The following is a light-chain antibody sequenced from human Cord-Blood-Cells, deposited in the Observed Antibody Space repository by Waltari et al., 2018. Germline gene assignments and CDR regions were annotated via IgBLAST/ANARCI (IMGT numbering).Light chain of an antibody. CDR3: QQSYSTLPIT. CDR2: AAS. J-gene: IGKJ5*01. V-gene: IGKV1-39*01. Sequence: DIQMTQSPSSLSAYVGARVTITCRASQSISSYLNWYQQKPGKAPKLLIYAASSLQSGVPSRFSGSGSGTDFTLTISSLQPEDFATYYCQQSYSTLPITFGQGTRLEIK. CDR1: QSISSY.